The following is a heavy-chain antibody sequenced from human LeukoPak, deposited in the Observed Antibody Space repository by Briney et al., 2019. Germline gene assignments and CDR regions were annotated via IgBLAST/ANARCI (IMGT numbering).Heavy chain of an antibody. D-gene: IGHD2-15*01. J-gene: IGHJ5*02. Sequence: PSETLSLTCTVSGGSISSYYWSWIRQPPGKGLEWIGYIYYSGSTNYNPSLKSRVTISVDTSKNQFSLKLSSVTAADTAVYYCARGGRYCSGGSCSNWFDPWGQGTLVTVSS. CDR2: IYYSGST. V-gene: IGHV4-59*01. CDR3: ARGGRYCSGGSCSNWFDP. CDR1: GGSISSYY.